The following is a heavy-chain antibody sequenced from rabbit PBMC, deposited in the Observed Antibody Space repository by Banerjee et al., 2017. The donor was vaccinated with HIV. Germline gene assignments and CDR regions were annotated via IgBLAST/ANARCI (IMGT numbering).Heavy chain of an antibody. J-gene: IGHJ3*01. CDR2: IFGGDSSTT. D-gene: IGHD1-1*01. Sequence: QEQLEESGGDLVKPGASLTLTCTASGFTLSSYWICWVRQAPGKGLELIGCIFGGDSSTTWYASWAKGRFTISKASWTTVTLQMTSLTAADTASYFCARDSGSGWYIDRLDLWGPGTLVTVS. CDR1: GFTLSSYW. V-gene: IGHV1S45*01. CDR3: ARDSGSGWYIDRLDL.